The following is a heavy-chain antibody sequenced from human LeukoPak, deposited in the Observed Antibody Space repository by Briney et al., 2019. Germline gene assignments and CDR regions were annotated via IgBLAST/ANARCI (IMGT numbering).Heavy chain of an antibody. V-gene: IGHV3-23*01. CDR1: GFSFSSYA. Sequence: GGSLRLSCAASGFSFSSYAMSWVRHAPEEGLGCGTAISGSGANTYYADSVKGRFTISRDNSKSTLYLQMNSLRAEDTAVYYCANLPSVTTLDYWGQGTLVTVSS. D-gene: IGHD4-17*01. CDR2: ISGSGANT. J-gene: IGHJ4*02. CDR3: ANLPSVTTLDY.